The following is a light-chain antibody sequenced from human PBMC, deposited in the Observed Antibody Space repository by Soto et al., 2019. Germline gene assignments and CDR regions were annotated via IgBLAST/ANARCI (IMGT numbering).Light chain of an antibody. J-gene: IGKJ1*01. CDR2: EAS. CDR3: QQYNSYPRT. V-gene: IGKV1-5*01. CDR1: QSISSW. Sequence: IQSPHTLSTLSAYIGARVTLTCRASQSISSWLAWYQQKPGKAPKLLIYEASSLESGVPSRFSGSGSGTEFTLTISSLQPDDFATYYCQQYNSYPRTFGQGTKVDIK.